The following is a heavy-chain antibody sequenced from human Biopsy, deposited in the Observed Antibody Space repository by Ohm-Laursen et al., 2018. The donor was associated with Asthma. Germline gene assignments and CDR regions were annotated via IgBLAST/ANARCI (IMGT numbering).Heavy chain of an antibody. D-gene: IGHD4-17*01. CDR1: GFTFDDYA. V-gene: IGHV3-20*01. J-gene: IGHJ3*02. Sequence: SLRLSCAASGFTFDDYAMSWVRQAPGKGLEWVSGINWNGGSTGYADSVNGRFTISRDNAKNSLFLQMNSLRAEDTALYHYARDRAVTGLNDAFDTWGQGTMVTVSS. CDR3: ARDRAVTGLNDAFDT. CDR2: INWNGGST.